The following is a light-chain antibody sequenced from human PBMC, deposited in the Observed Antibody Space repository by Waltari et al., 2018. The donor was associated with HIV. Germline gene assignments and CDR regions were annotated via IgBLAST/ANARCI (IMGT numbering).Light chain of an antibody. J-gene: IGLJ1*01. Sequence: QSALTQPASVSGSPGQSITISCTGTSSDVGGYNYVSWYQQHPGKAPKLMIYDVSNRPSGVSIRFPGSKSGNTASLTISGLQAEDEADYYCSSYTSSSTLEVFGTGTKVTVL. V-gene: IGLV2-14*03. CDR1: SSDVGGYNY. CDR3: SSYTSSSTLEV. CDR2: DVS.